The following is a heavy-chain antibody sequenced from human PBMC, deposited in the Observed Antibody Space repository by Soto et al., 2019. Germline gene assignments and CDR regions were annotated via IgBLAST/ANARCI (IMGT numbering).Heavy chain of an antibody. J-gene: IGHJ6*02. V-gene: IGHV3-30-3*01. D-gene: IGHD6-19*01. CDR3: ARDLPPRDGGWYGSYYYYGMDV. Sequence: QVQLVESGGGVVQPGRSLRLSCAASGFTFSRYAMHWVRQAPGKGLEWVAVISYDGSNKYYADSVKGRFTISRDKSKNTLYLQMNRRRAEDTAVYYCARDLPPRDGGWYGSYYYYGMDVWGQGTTVTVSS. CDR1: GFTFSRYA. CDR2: ISYDGSNK.